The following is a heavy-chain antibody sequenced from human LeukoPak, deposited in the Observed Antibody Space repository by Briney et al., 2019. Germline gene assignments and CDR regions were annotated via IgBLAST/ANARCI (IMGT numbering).Heavy chain of an antibody. Sequence: SETLSLTCTVSGGSITSDVHYWNWIRQSAEKGLEWIGRVHATGSLDYNPSLKSRVTISIDTTSNHFSLMMDSVTTTDTAVYYCARGTKSPRTTVLTSFWYFDLWGRGTLVTVSS. CDR2: VHATGSL. J-gene: IGHJ2*01. V-gene: IGHV4-61*02. CDR3: ARGTKSPRTTVLTSFWYFDL. D-gene: IGHD4-17*01. CDR1: GGSITSDVHY.